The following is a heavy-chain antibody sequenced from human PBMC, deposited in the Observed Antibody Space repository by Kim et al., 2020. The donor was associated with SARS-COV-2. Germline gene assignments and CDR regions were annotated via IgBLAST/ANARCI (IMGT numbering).Heavy chain of an antibody. CDR3: ARDRGYSYGQSLYYYYGMDV. V-gene: IGHV4-59*13. CDR2: IYYSGST. CDR1: GGSISSYY. Sequence: SETLSLTCTVSGGSISSYYWSWIRQPPGKGLEWIGYIYYSGSTNYNPSLKSRVTISVDTSKNQFSLKLSSVTAADTAVYYCARDRGYSYGQSLYYYYGMDVWGQGTTVTVSS. D-gene: IGHD5-18*01. J-gene: IGHJ6*02.